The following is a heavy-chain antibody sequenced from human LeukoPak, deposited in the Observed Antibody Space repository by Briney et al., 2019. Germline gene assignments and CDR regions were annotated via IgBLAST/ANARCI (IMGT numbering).Heavy chain of an antibody. V-gene: IGHV4-34*01. CDR3: ARGRVVVVIAIQPRHFDY. CDR2: INHSGGT. CDR1: GGSFSGYY. J-gene: IGHJ4*02. Sequence: PSETLSLTCAVYGGSFSGYYWSWIRQPPGKGLEWIGEINHSGGTNYNPSLKSRVTISVDTSKNQFSLKLSSVTAADTAVYYCARGRVVVVIAIQPRHFDYWGQGTLVTVSS. D-gene: IGHD2-21*01.